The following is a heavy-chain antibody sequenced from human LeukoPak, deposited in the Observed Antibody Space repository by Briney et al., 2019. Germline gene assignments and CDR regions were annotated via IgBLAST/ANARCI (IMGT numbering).Heavy chain of an antibody. Sequence: KSGGSLRLSCAASGFTFSSYWMSWVRQPPGKGLEWIGSIYYSGSTYYNPSLKSRVTISVDTSKNQFSLKLSSVTAADTAVYYCARRGQLLRFDYWGQGTLVTVSS. J-gene: IGHJ4*02. CDR3: ARRGQLLRFDY. CDR2: IYYSGST. V-gene: IGHV4-39*01. CDR1: GFTFSSYW. D-gene: IGHD1-26*01.